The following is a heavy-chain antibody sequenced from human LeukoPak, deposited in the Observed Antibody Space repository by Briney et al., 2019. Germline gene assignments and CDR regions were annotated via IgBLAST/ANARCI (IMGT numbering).Heavy chain of an antibody. CDR2: INSDGSAT. J-gene: IGHJ6*02. CDR1: GFPFSSYW. V-gene: IGHV3-74*01. CDR3: ASDSPYYGMDV. Sequence: GVSLRLSCAASGFPFSSYWMHWVRHVPGKGLLWVSRINSDGSATIYADSVRGRFTISRDNAKNTLYLQMSGLRVEDTAVYHCASDSPYYGMDVWGQGTTVTVSS.